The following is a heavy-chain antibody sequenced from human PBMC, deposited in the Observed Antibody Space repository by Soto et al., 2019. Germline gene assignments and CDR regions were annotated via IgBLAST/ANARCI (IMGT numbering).Heavy chain of an antibody. J-gene: IGHJ4*02. CDR3: AKGAFYYDSSVYYGD. Sequence: EVQLLESGGGLVQPGGSLRLSCAASGFTFSSYAMSWVRQAPGKGLEWVSAISGSGGSTYYADSVKGRFTIYRDNSKNTLYLQMNSLRDQYTAVYYCAKGAFYYDSSVYYGDWGQGTLVTLSS. V-gene: IGHV3-23*01. D-gene: IGHD3-22*01. CDR2: ISGSGGST. CDR1: GFTFSSYA.